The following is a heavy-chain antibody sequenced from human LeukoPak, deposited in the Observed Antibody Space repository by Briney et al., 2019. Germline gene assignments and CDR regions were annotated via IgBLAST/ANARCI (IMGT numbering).Heavy chain of an antibody. Sequence: PGGSLRLSCAASGFTFSSYAMNWVRQAPGKGLEWVSVVSGSGDSTYYADSFKGRFAISRDNSKNTLYLQMNSLRSDDTAVYYCARDPPRAGGYYFDYWGQGTLVTVSS. CDR3: ARDPPRAGGYYFDY. V-gene: IGHV3-23*01. D-gene: IGHD2-15*01. J-gene: IGHJ4*02. CDR1: GFTFSSYA. CDR2: VSGSGDST.